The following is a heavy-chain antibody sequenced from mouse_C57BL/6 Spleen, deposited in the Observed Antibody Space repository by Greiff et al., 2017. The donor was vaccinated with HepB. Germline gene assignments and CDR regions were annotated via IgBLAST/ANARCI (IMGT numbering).Heavy chain of an antibody. D-gene: IGHD3-2*02. Sequence: VQLQQSGPGLVKPSQSLSLTCSVTGYSITSGYYWNWIRQFPGNKLEWMGYISYDGSNNYNPSLKNRISITRDTSKNQFFLKLNSVTTEDTATYYCARKANFFAYWGQGTLVTVSA. CDR2: ISYDGSN. V-gene: IGHV3-6*01. CDR1: GYSITSGYY. CDR3: ARKANFFAY. J-gene: IGHJ3*01.